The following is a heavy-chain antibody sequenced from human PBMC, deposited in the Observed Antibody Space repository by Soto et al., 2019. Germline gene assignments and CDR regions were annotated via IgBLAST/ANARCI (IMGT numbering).Heavy chain of an antibody. CDR3: ASLPLVATTSHYYYYGMDV. Sequence: EVQLVESGGGLVQPGGSLRLSCAASGFTFSSYSMNWVRQAPGKGLEWVSYISSSSSTIYYADSVKGRFTISRDNAKNSLYLQMNSLRDEDTAVYYCASLPLVATTSHYYYYGMDVWGQGTTVTVSS. CDR1: GFTFSSYS. D-gene: IGHD5-12*01. J-gene: IGHJ6*02. V-gene: IGHV3-48*02. CDR2: ISSSSSTI.